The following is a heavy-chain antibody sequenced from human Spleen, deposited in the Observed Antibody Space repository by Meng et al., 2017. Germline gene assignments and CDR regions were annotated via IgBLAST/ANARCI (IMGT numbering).Heavy chain of an antibody. J-gene: IGHJ5*02. CDR1: GGSMNSGDYF. D-gene: IGHD2-15*01. Sequence: PEAGPGPVNPSQTLSLTCTVSGGSMNSGDYFWSWIRQHPGKGLEWIGYIYYSGTTYYNPSLKSRVAISVDTSKNQFSLKVTSVTAADTAVYYCARDLAASLTRSGVGWFDPWGQGALVTVSS. V-gene: IGHV4-31*03. CDR2: IYYSGTT. CDR3: ARDLAASLTRSGVGWFDP.